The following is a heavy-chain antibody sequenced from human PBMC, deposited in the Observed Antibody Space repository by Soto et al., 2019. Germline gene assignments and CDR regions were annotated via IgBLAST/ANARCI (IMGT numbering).Heavy chain of an antibody. Sequence: QVHLVQSGAEVKKPGASVKVSCKGSGYAFTTYGITWVRQAPGQGLEWMGWISAHNGNTNYAQKLQGRGTVTRDTSTSTAYMELRSRRPDDTAVYYCARGRYGDYWGQGALVTVSS. D-gene: IGHD4-17*01. CDR1: GYAFTTYG. V-gene: IGHV1-18*01. J-gene: IGHJ4*02. CDR2: ISAHNGNT. CDR3: ARGRYGDY.